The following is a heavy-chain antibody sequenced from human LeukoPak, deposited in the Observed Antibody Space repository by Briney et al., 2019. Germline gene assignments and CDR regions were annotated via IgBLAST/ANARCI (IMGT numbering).Heavy chain of an antibody. J-gene: IGHJ4*02. D-gene: IGHD3-9*01. V-gene: IGHV3-74*01. Sequence: GGSLRLSCAASGFTFSGYWMHWVRQAPGKGLVWVSRINSDGSSTSYADSVKGRFTISRDNAKNTLYLQMNSLRAEDTAVYYCARVYYDILTGRYYFDYWGQGTLVTVSS. CDR3: ARVYYDILTGRYYFDY. CDR2: INSDGSST. CDR1: GFTFSGYW.